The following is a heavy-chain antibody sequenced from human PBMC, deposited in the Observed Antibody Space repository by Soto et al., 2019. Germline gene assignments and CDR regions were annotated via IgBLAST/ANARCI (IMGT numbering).Heavy chain of an antibody. J-gene: IGHJ6*02. Sequence: QVQLVESGGGMVQPGRSLRLSCAASGFTFSSYGMHWVRQAPGKGLEWVAVISYDGSDKYYADSVKGRFSISRDNSKNTLYLQMNSLRAEDTAVYYCANRDTSMVTRYYYGMDVWGQGTTVTVSS. V-gene: IGHV3-30*18. CDR1: GFTFSSYG. CDR2: ISYDGSDK. D-gene: IGHD5-18*01. CDR3: ANRDTSMVTRYYYGMDV.